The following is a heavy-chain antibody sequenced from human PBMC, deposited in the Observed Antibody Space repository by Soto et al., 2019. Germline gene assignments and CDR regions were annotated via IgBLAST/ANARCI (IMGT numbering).Heavy chain of an antibody. CDR1: GYSFPTSC. D-gene: IGHD2-15*01. CDR3: VRQVAWAEAFTT. V-gene: IGHV5-51*01. CDR2: IYPQDSDT. J-gene: IGHJ4*02. Sequence: SLKISCHVSGYSFPTSCIGWVRPMPVKGLEWMGVIYPQDSDTRYSPSFEGQVTFSADTSLSTAYLQWNSPKAPDTATSYCVRQVAWAEAFTTWGKGT.